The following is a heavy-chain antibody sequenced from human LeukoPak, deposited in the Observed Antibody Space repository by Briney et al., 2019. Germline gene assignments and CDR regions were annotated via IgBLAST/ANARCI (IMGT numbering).Heavy chain of an antibody. D-gene: IGHD3-16*02. J-gene: IGHJ4*02. V-gene: IGHV3-23*01. CDR1: GFTFSSYA. CDR3: ARDGQGDYDYVWGSYRPDY. Sequence: GGSLRLSCAASGFTFSSYAMNWVRQAPGKGLAWVSTITGSGVSTYYADSVKGRFTISRDNSKNTLNLQMNRLRAEDTAVSYCARDGQGDYDYVWGSYRPDYWGQGTLVTVSS. CDR2: ITGSGVST.